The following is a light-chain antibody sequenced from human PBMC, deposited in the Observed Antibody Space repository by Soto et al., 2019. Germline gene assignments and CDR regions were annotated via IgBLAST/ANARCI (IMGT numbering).Light chain of an antibody. Sequence: DIVMTQSPDSLAVSLGERATINCKSSQSVLYSSNNKNYLAWYQQKPGQPPKLLIYWASTRESGVPDRFSGSGSGKDFTLTISNLQAEDVAVYYCQQYYSTPYTFGQGTKLEIK. CDR2: WAS. CDR3: QQYYSTPYT. V-gene: IGKV4-1*01. J-gene: IGKJ2*01. CDR1: QSVLYSSNNKNY.